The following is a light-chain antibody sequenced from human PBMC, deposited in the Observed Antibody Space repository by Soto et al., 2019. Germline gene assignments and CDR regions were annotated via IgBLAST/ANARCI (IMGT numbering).Light chain of an antibody. CDR3: QQSFLPPRT. J-gene: IGKJ1*01. CDR2: GAS. V-gene: IGKV1-39*01. CDR1: QSVRSQ. Sequence: IQINQTKSSLSASVGDRVTITCRASQSVRSQFNWFQQKPGKAPDLLIYGASTLQFGVPSRFSGSGSGTDFILTISNLQPDDFALYHCQQSFLPPRTFAQRSEA.